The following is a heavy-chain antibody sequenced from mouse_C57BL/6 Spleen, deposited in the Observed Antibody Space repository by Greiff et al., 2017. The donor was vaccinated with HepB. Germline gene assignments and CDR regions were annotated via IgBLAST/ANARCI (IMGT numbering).Heavy chain of an antibody. V-gene: IGHV5-9-1*02. D-gene: IGHD2-3*01. CDR2: ISSGGDYI. Sequence: EVKLMESGEGLVKPGGSLKLSCAASGFTFSSYAMSWVRQTPEKRLEWVAYISSGGDYIYYADTVKGRFTISRDNARNTLYLQMSSLKSEDTAMYYCTRDGYNYFDYWGQGTTLTVSS. CDR1: GFTFSSYA. J-gene: IGHJ2*01. CDR3: TRDGYNYFDY.